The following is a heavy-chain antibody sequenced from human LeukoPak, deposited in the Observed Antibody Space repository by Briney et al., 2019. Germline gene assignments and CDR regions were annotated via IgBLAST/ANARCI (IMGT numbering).Heavy chain of an antibody. V-gene: IGHV3-30*04. CDR3: ASLDTAMAAYYFDY. CDR2: ISYDGSNK. Sequence: GGSLRLSCAASGFTFSSYAMHWVRQAPGKGLEWVAVISYDGSNKYYADSVKGRFTISRDNSKNTLYLQMDSLRAEDTAVYYCASLDTAMAAYYFDYWGQGTLVTVSS. J-gene: IGHJ4*02. CDR1: GFTFSSYA. D-gene: IGHD5-18*01.